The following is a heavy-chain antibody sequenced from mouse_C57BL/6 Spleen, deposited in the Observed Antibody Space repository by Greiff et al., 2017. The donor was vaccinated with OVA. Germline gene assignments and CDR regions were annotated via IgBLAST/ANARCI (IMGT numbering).Heavy chain of an antibody. CDR2: IYPRSGNT. V-gene: IGHV1-81*01. J-gene: IGHJ3*01. CDR1: GYTFTSYG. CDR3: ARVGSSTSAWFAY. D-gene: IGHD1-1*01. Sequence: QVQLKQSGAELARPGASVKLSCKASGYTFTSYGISWVKQRTGQGLEWIGEIYPRSGNTYYNEKFKGKATLTADKSSSTAYMELRSLTSEDSAVYFCARVGSSTSAWFAYWGQGTLVTVSA.